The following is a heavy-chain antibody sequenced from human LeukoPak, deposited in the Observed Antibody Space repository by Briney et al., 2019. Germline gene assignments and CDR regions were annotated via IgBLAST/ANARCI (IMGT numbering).Heavy chain of an antibody. CDR2: ICPNNGNT. CDR3: ARDTMVRGVNQYNWFDP. D-gene: IGHD3-10*01. CDR1: GYTFTSYG. J-gene: IGHJ5*02. Sequence: ASVKVSCKASGYTFTSYGICWVRQAPGQRLEWMGWICPNNGNTNYAQKLQGRVTMTTDTSTSTAYMELRSLRSDDTAVYYCARDTMVRGVNQYNWFDPWGQGTLVTVSS. V-gene: IGHV1-18*01.